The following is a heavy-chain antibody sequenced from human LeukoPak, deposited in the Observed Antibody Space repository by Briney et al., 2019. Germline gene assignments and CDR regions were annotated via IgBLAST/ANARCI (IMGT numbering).Heavy chain of an antibody. V-gene: IGHV3-33*01. D-gene: IGHD6-19*01. Sequence: PGRSLRLSCAASGFTFSSYGMHWVRQAPGKGLEWVAVIWYDGSNKYYADSVKGRFTISRDNSKNTLYLQMNSLRAEDTAVYYCARDPVVDGSGWYFDYWGQGTLVTVSS. CDR2: IWYDGSNK. J-gene: IGHJ4*02. CDR1: GFTFSSYG. CDR3: ARDPVVDGSGWYFDY.